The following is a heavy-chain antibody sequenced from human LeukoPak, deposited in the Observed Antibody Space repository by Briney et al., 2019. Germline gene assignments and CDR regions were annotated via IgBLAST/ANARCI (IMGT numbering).Heavy chain of an antibody. CDR3: ATLGLLRGAGFHLATHLDF. Sequence: PSETLSLTCTVSGVSISNNYYYWAWIRQPPGEGLELIGYVHFTGSTFYNSSLKSRVTISADTSQNQFTLSLTSVTAADTAVHYCATLGLLRGAGFHLATHLDFRVQGTLVRVSS. J-gene: IGHJ4*02. CDR2: VHFTGST. D-gene: IGHD1-26*01. CDR1: GVSISNNYYY. V-gene: IGHV4-39*01.